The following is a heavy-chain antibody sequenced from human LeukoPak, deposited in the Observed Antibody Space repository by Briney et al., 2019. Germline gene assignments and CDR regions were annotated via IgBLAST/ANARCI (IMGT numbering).Heavy chain of an antibody. CDR3: ARGGFGGWSVGWNYAD. J-gene: IGHJ4*02. Sequence: PGESLRLSCAASGFTFTTYWMSWVRQPPGKGLEWVANIKQDGTEKYYVDSVKGRFTISRDNAKNSLYLQMNSLRAEDTAVYYCARGGFGGWSVGWNYADWGQGTLVTVSP. CDR1: GFTFTTYW. V-gene: IGHV3-7*01. D-gene: IGHD1-7*01. CDR2: IKQDGTEK.